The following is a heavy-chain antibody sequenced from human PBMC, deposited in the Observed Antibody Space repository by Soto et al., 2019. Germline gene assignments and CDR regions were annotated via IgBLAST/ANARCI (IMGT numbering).Heavy chain of an antibody. V-gene: IGHV3-30*18. CDR3: AKEAAPYYYDSSGYYGY. D-gene: IGHD3-22*01. CDR2: ISYDGSNK. J-gene: IGHJ4*02. Sequence: PGGSLRLSFAASGFTFSSYGMHWVRQAPGKGLEWMAVISYDGSNKYYADSVKGRFTISRDNSKNTLYLQMNSLRAEDTAVYYCAKEAAPYYYDSSGYYGYWGQGT. CDR1: GFTFSSYG.